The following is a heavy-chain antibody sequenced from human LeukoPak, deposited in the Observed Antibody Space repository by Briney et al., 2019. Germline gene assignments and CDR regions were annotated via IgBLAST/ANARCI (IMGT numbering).Heavy chain of an antibody. J-gene: IGHJ4*02. CDR3: AKGFLGYSSSRGPLY. CDR2: ISGSGGST. D-gene: IGHD6-6*01. CDR1: GFTFNNYA. Sequence: GGSLRLSCAASGFTFNNYAMTWVRQAPGKGLEWVSVISGSGGSTYYADVVKGRFTISRDNSKNTLYLQMNSLRAEDTAVYYCAKGFLGYSSSRGPLYWGQGTLVTVSS. V-gene: IGHV3-23*01.